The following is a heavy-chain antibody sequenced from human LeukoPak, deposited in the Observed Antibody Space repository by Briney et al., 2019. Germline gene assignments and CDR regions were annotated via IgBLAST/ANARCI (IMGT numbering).Heavy chain of an antibody. V-gene: IGHV1-69*13. CDR2: IIPIFGTA. CDR3: AKEGGGSIWYFDL. D-gene: IGHD6-25*01. J-gene: IGHJ2*01. Sequence: SATVSFTASGGTFTDYAVNWVRQAPGQGLEWVGGIIPIFGTANYAQNFQGRVSITADASTSTAYMELSSLRSEDTAVYYCAKEGGGSIWYFDLWGRGTLVTVSS. CDR1: GGTFTDYA.